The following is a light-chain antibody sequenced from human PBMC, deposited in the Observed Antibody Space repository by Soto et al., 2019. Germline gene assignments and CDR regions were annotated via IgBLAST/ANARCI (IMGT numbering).Light chain of an antibody. CDR3: SSYTSSSTLYV. Sequence: QPALTQPASVSGSPGQSITISCNGTSSDVGGYNYVSWYQQHPGKAPKLMIYDVSNRPSGVSNRFSGSKSGNTASLTISGLQAEDEANYYCSSYTSSSTLYVFGTGTKFTVL. J-gene: IGLJ1*01. CDR2: DVS. V-gene: IGLV2-14*01. CDR1: SSDVGGYNY.